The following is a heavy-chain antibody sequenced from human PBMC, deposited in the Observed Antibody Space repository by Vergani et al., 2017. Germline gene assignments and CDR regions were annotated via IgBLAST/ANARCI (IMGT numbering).Heavy chain of an antibody. CDR2: ISYDGSNK. CDR3: ARDHDMYYDILTGYMPDY. Sequence: QVQLVESGGGVVQPGRSLRLSCAASGFTFSSYAMHWVRQAPGKGLGWVAVISYDGSNKYYADSVKGRFTISRDNSKNTLYLQMNSLRAEDTAVYYCARDHDMYYDILTGYMPDYWGQGTLVTVSS. V-gene: IGHV3-30-3*01. CDR1: GFTFSSYA. J-gene: IGHJ4*02. D-gene: IGHD3-9*01.